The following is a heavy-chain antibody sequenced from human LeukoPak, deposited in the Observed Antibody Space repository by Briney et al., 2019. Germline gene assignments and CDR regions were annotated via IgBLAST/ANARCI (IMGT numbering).Heavy chain of an antibody. CDR3: ASLDYGDYVAVY. D-gene: IGHD4-17*01. Sequence: SETLSLTCTVSGGSISSGDYYWSWIRQPPGKGLEWIGYIYYGGSTYYNPSLKSRVTISVDTSKNQFSLKLSSVTAADTAVYYCASLDYGDYVAVYWGQGTLVTVSS. V-gene: IGHV4-30-4*01. CDR1: GGSISSGDYY. J-gene: IGHJ4*02. CDR2: IYYGGST.